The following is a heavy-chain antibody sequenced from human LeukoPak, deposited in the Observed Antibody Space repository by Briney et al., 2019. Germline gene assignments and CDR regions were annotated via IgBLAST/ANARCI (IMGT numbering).Heavy chain of an antibody. J-gene: IGHJ4*02. Sequence: SETLSLTCTVSGDSISSSSYYWVWLRQPPGKGLEWIATIHYTASTYYNPSLKSRVTISVDTSKNQCPLKLSSVTAADTAMYYCARYWGHYDNSGAYFDYWGQGTLVTVSS. D-gene: IGHD3-22*01. CDR2: IHYTAST. V-gene: IGHV4-39*01. CDR3: ARYWGHYDNSGAYFDY. CDR1: GDSISSSSYY.